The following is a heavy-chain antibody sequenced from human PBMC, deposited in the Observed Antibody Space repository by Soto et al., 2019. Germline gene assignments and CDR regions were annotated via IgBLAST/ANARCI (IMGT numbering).Heavy chain of an antibody. J-gene: IGHJ6*02. V-gene: IGHV3-74*01. CDR1: GFTFSSYW. CDR2: INSDGSST. Sequence: GGSLRLSCAASGFTFSSYWMHWVRQAPGKGLVWVSRINSDGSSTSYADSVKGRFTISRDNAKNTLYLQMNSLRAEDTAVYYCARGRYSSSWYTYYYYYGMDVWGQGTTVTVSS. D-gene: IGHD6-13*01. CDR3: ARGRYSSSWYTYYYYYGMDV.